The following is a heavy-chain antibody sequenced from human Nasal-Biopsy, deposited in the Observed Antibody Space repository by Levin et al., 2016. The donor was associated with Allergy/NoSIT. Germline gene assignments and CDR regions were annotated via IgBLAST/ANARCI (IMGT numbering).Heavy chain of an antibody. CDR2: IVVGSGHS. V-gene: IGHV1-58*01. CDR3: STVISGKESGFDV. CDR1: GFTLIGAT. J-gene: IGHJ3*01. Sequence: SVKVSCKTSGFTLIGATLQWVRQARGQNLECLGYIVVGSGHSSYPQKFQDRVSITRDTSTNTAYMHLSNLGSGDTATYYCSTVISGKESGFDVWGQGTMVTVSS. D-gene: IGHD3-3*01.